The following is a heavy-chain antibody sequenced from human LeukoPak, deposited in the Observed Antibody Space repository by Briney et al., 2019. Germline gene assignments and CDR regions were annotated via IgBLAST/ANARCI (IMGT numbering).Heavy chain of an antibody. D-gene: IGHD6-13*01. Sequence: SETLSLTCNVSGGSISSYYWSWIRQPPGKGLEWTGYIYYSGSTNYNPSLKSRVTISVDTSKNQFSLKLSSVTAADTAVYYCARSSRRSSPYFDYWGQGTLVTVSS. J-gene: IGHJ4*02. CDR2: IYYSGST. CDR3: ARSSRRSSPYFDY. CDR1: GGSISSYY. V-gene: IGHV4-59*01.